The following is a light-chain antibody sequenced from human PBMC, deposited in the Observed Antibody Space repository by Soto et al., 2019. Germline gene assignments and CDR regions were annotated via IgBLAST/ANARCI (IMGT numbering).Light chain of an antibody. Sequence: QAVVTQPPSVSGAPGQRVTISCTGSRSNIGAGFDVHWYQQLPGTAPKLLIYGNINRPSGVPDRFSGSKSGTSASLAITGLQTEDEADYYCQSYDSSLSASVFGGGTKLTVL. CDR1: RSNIGAGFD. CDR3: QSYDSSLSASV. CDR2: GNI. V-gene: IGLV1-40*01. J-gene: IGLJ2*01.